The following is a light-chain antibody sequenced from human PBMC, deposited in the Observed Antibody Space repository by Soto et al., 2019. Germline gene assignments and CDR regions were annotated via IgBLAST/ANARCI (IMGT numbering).Light chain of an antibody. Sequence: ILMMQSTATLSVSPGERATLSCRASQRLSSNLAWYQHKPGQAPRLLIYGASTRATGVPARFSGSGSGTEFTLTISSLQSEDFAVYYCQQFNNLPRTFGQGTMV. CDR2: GAS. J-gene: IGKJ1*01. CDR1: QRLSSN. CDR3: QQFNNLPRT. V-gene: IGKV3D-15*01.